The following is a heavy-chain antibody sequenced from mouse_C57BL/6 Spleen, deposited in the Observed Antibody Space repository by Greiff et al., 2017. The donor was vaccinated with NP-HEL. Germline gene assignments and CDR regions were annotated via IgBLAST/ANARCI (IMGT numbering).Heavy chain of an antibody. CDR3: ESTWYFDV. V-gene: IGHV1-22*01. J-gene: IGHJ1*03. Sequence: EVKLVESGPELVKPGASVKMSCKASGYTFTDYNMHWVKQSHGKSLEWIGYINPNNGGTSYNQKFKGKATLTVNKSSSTAYMELRSLTSEDSAVYYCESTWYFDVWGKGTTVTVSS. CDR1: GYTFTDYN. CDR2: INPNNGGT.